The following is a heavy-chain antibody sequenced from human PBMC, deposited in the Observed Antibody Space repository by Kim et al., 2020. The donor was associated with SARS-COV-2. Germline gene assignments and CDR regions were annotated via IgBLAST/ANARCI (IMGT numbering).Heavy chain of an antibody. Sequence: GGSLRLSCAASGFTFSSYRMNWVRQAPGKGLEWVANIKQDGSEKYYVDSVKGRFTISRDNAKNSLYLQMNSLRAEDTAVYYCATWQKGSGTYSEYFDYWGQGTLVSVSS. J-gene: IGHJ4*02. V-gene: IGHV3-7*03. CDR3: ATWQKGSGTYSEYFDY. CDR1: GFTFSSYR. CDR2: IKQDGSEK. D-gene: IGHD3-10*01.